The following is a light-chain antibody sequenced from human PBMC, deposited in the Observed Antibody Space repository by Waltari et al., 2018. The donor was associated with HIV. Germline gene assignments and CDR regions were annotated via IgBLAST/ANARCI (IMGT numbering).Light chain of an antibody. Sequence: SYVLTQPPSVSVAPGKTAYITCGGNNLGRKSVNWYQLKPGQAPVVVMYYNSERPSGIPVRFSGSNSGNTATLIIDSVEAGDAAEYFCQVWDSSDHWVFGGGTKLTVL. CDR1: NLGRKS. V-gene: IGLV3-21*01. CDR3: QVWDSSDHWV. J-gene: IGLJ3*02. CDR2: YNS.